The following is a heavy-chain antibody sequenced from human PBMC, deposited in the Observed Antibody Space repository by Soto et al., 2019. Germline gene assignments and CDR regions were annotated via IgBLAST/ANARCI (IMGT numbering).Heavy chain of an antibody. CDR3: ARNPCSSTSCYPAWFDP. V-gene: IGHV1-46*01. CDR2: INPSGGST. D-gene: IGHD2-2*01. CDR1: GYTFTSYY. Sequence: ASVKVSCKASGYTFTSYYMHWVRQAPGQGLEWMGIINPSGGSTSYAQKFQGRVTMTRDTSTSTVYMELSSLKSEDTAVHYCARNPCSSTSCYPAWFDPWGQGXLVTVYS. J-gene: IGHJ5*02.